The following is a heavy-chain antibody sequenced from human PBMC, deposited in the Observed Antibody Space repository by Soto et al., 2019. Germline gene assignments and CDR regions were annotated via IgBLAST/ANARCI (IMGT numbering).Heavy chain of an antibody. V-gene: IGHV3-30*18. D-gene: IGHD3-22*01. J-gene: IGHJ3*02. CDR3: AKGYDSSGSHHDAFDI. Sequence: GSLRLSCAASGFTFSSYCMNWVRQAPGKGLEWVANIKYDGSNKFYADSVKVRFTISRDNSKNTLYLQMNSLRAEDTAVYYCAKGYDSSGSHHDAFDIWGQGTMVTVSS. CDR2: IKYDGSNK. CDR1: GFTFSSYC.